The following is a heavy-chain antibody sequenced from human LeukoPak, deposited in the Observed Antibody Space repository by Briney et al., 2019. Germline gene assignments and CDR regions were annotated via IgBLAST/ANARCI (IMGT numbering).Heavy chain of an antibody. CDR1: GVSISSGDYY. V-gene: IGHV4-30-4*01. Sequence: SQTLSLTCTVSGVSISSGDYYWSWIRQPPGKGLEWIAYIYYSGSAYHNPSLKSRVTISVDTSKNQFSLKLSSVTAADTAVYYCARDRGMTTIDYWGQGTPVTVSS. CDR2: IYYSGSA. CDR3: ARDRGMTTIDY. D-gene: IGHD3-10*01. J-gene: IGHJ4*02.